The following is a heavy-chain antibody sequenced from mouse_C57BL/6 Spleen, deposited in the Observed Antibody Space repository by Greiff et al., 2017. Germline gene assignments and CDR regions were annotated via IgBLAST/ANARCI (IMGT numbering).Heavy chain of an antibody. CDR2: FYPGSGSI. D-gene: IGHD1-1*01. Sequence: QVQLQQSGAELVKPGASVKLSCKASGYTFTEYTIHWVKQRSGQGLEWIGWFYPGSGSIKYNEKFKDKATVTADKSSSTVYMELSRLTSEDSAVYVCARHEGPYYYGSSEGYLDYRGQGTTLTVSS. J-gene: IGHJ2*01. V-gene: IGHV1-62-2*01. CDR1: GYTFTEYT. CDR3: ARHEGPYYYGSSEGYLDY.